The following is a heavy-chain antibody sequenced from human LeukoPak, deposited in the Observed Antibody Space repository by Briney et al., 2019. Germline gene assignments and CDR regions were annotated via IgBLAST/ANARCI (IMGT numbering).Heavy chain of an antibody. CDR2: ISGDRSNT. CDR3: ARATGTWGHDGFDI. CDR1: GYNFMSHG. J-gene: IGHJ3*02. V-gene: IGHV1-18*01. Sequence: ASVKVSCKAYGYNFMSHGISWVRQAPGQGLEWMGWISGDRSNTNYAQRLQGRVTMTTDTATTTAYMELRSLRSDDPAVYYCARATGTWGHDGFDIWGQGTMVTVSS. D-gene: IGHD3-16*01.